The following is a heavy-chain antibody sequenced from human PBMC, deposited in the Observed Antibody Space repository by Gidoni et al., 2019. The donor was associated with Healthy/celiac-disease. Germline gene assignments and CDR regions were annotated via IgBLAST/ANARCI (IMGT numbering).Heavy chain of an antibody. CDR2: SSSSGRTI. V-gene: IGHV3-48*03. Sequence: EVQLVESGGGLLQPAGSLRLSSAASGFTFSSYEMNWVRQAPGKGLEWVSYSSSSGRTIYYADSLKVRFTISRDNAKNSLYLQMNSLRAENTAVYYCARDKSYCGGDCYFDYWGQGTLVTVAS. J-gene: IGHJ4*02. CDR1: GFTFSSYE. CDR3: ARDKSYCGGDCYFDY. D-gene: IGHD2-21*02.